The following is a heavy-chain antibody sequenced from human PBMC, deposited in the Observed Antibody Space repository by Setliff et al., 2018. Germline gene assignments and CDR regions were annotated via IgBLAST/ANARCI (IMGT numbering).Heavy chain of an antibody. CDR3: PKSRYDDSESFQH. D-gene: IGHD5-12*01. Sequence: GGSLRLSCAASGFTLSTYDMHWVRQAPGKGLEWVASIQSDGNKKHYRDSVKGRFTVSRDTSNNILYLQMNSLRAEDTALYYCPKSRYDDSESFQHWGQGTLVTVSS. V-gene: IGHV3-30*02. CDR1: GFTLSTYD. CDR2: IQSDGNKK. J-gene: IGHJ1*01.